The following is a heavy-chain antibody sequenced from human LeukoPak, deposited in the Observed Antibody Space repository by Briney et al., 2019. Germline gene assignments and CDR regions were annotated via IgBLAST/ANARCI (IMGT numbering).Heavy chain of an antibody. CDR1: GFTFSNYD. CDR3: AKDPSSGWYRWSMDV. J-gene: IGHJ6*02. CDR2: IWYDGSNK. D-gene: IGHD6-19*01. V-gene: IGHV3-30*02. Sequence: GGSLRLSCVASGFTFSNYDMHWVRQAPGKGLEWVAVIWYDGSNKYYADSVKGRFTISRDNSKNTLYLQMNSLTTEDTALYYCAKDPSSGWYRWSMDVWGQGTTVTVSS.